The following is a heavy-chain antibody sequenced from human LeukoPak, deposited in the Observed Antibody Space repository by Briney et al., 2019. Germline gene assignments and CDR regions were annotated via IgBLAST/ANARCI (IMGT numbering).Heavy chain of an antibody. CDR1: GYTYSSYG. V-gene: IGHV1-18*01. CDR2: INGYKGNT. Sequence: GASVKVSCKASGYTYSSYGISWVRQAPGQGLEWMGWINGYKGNTNYAQKLRGRVTMTTDTSTSTAYMELRSLRSDDTAVYYCARFLPYYYDSSGYGAFDIWGQGTMVTVSS. J-gene: IGHJ3*02. CDR3: ARFLPYYYDSSGYGAFDI. D-gene: IGHD3-22*01.